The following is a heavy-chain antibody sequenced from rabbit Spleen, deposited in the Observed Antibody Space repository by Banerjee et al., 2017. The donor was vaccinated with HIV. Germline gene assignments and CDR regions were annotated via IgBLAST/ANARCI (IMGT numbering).Heavy chain of an antibody. CDR3: ARDDYINGDDAYGYTRHYFTL. V-gene: IGHV1S40*01. D-gene: IGHD6-1*01. CDR1: GVSFSSNNY. CDR2: MDTGSSGFT. J-gene: IGHJ3*01. Sequence: QSLEESGGDLVKPGASLTLTCTASGVSFSSNNYMCWVRQAPGKGLEWIACMDTGSSGFTYFASWAKGRFTISKTSSTTVTLQMTSLTAADTATYFCARDDYINGDDAYGYTRHYFTLWGQGTLVTVS.